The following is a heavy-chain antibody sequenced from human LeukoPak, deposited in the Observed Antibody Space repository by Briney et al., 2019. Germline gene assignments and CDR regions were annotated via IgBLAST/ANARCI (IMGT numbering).Heavy chain of an antibody. J-gene: IGHJ6*02. CDR3: ARRSHCTGDSCYPV. D-gene: IGHD2-15*01. CDR2: IYYGGST. Sequence: PSETLSLTCTVFGDSMTSSNHYWVWIRQPPGKGLEWIGSIYYGGSTYYNPSLKSRVTISQDTSKNQFSLKVNTVTAADTAVYHCARRSHCTGDSCYPVWGQGTTVTVSS. V-gene: IGHV4-39*01. CDR1: GDSMTSSNHY.